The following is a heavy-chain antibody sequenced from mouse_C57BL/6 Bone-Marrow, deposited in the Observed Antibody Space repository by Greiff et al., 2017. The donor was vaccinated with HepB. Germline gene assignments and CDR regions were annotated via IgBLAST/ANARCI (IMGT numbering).Heavy chain of an antibody. D-gene: IGHD2-5*01. CDR3: ARKGYSNYGFAY. J-gene: IGHJ3*01. Sequence: QVQLQQPGAELVKPGASVKLSCKASGYTFTSYWMHWVKQRPGQGLEWIGMIHPNSGSTNYNEKFKSKATLTVDKSSSTAYMQLSSLTSEDSAVYYCARKGYSNYGFAYWGQGTLVTVSA. CDR1: GYTFTSYW. V-gene: IGHV1-64*01. CDR2: IHPNSGST.